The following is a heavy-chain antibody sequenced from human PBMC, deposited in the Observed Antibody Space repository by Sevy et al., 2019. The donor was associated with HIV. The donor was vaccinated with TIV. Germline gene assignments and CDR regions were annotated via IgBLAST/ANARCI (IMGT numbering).Heavy chain of an antibody. CDR2: ISYDGSNK. CDR3: AKDLGSSSYLDY. Sequence: GGSLRLSCAASGFTFSSYGIHWVRQAPGKGLEWVALISYDGSNKYYVDSVKGRLTISRDNSKNTLYLQMNSLRAEDTAVYYCAKDLGSSSYLDYWGQGALVTVSS. J-gene: IGHJ4*02. CDR1: GFTFSSYG. V-gene: IGHV3-30*18. D-gene: IGHD6-6*01.